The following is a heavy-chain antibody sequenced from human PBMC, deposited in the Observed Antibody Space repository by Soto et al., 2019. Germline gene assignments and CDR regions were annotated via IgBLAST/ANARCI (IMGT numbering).Heavy chain of an antibody. D-gene: IGHD4-17*01. V-gene: IGHV4-4*02. CDR3: ARGVLHDNGVYFDS. CDR2: MHDVGIA. CDR1: GASITTNHW. Sequence: QVHLQESGPGLVRPSGALSLTCAVSGASITTNHWWTWVRRSPGQGLEWIGEMHDVGIANYSPSLNGRVSISLDKSNNPFPLKLTSTTAADTAIYYCARGVLHDNGVYFDSWGQGNLVTVSS. J-gene: IGHJ4*02.